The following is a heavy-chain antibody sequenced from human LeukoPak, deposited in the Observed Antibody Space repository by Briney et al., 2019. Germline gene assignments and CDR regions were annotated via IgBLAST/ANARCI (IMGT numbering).Heavy chain of an antibody. V-gene: IGHV1-18*01. CDR2: ISAYNGNT. J-gene: IGHJ4*02. Sequence: ASVKVSCKASGYTFTSYGISWVRQAPGQGLAWMGWISAYNGNTNYAQKLQGRVTMTTDTSTSTAYMELRSLRSDDTAVYYCARVGAIVVVPAATQEDYWGQGTLVTVSS. CDR1: GYTFTSYG. D-gene: IGHD2-2*01. CDR3: ARVGAIVVVPAATQEDY.